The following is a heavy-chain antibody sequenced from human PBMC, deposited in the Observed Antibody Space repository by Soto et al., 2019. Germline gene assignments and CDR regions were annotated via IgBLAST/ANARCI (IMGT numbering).Heavy chain of an antibody. CDR3: ARGGVEMATIDY. Sequence: QVQLQQWGAGLLKPSETLSLTCAVYGGSFSGYYWSWIRQPPGKGLEWIGEINHSGSTNYNPSLKSRVTISVDTSKNQFSLKLSSVTAADTAVYYCARGGVEMATIDYWGQGTLVTVSS. J-gene: IGHJ4*02. V-gene: IGHV4-34*01. CDR2: INHSGST. D-gene: IGHD5-12*01. CDR1: GGSFSGYY.